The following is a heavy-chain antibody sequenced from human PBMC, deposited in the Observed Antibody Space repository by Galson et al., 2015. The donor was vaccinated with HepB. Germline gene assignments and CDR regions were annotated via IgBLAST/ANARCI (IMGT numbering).Heavy chain of an antibody. J-gene: IGHJ6*02. Sequence: SLRLSCAASGFTFSSYGMHWVRQAPGKGLEWVAVISKDENYKNYADSVKGRITISRDNSKNTLYLEMNSLRAEDTAVYYCVREWGLDVWGQGTTVTVTS. CDR3: VREWGLDV. CDR1: GFTFSSYG. V-gene: IGHV3-30*03. CDR2: ISKDENYK.